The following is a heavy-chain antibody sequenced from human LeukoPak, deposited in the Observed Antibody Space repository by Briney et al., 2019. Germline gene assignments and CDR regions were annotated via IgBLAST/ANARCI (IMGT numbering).Heavy chain of an antibody. CDR3: ARGSSTRGPYYYGMDV. CDR2: IIPILGIA. CDR1: GGTFSSYA. Sequence: ASVKVSCKASGGTFSSYAISWVRQAPGQGLEWMGMIIPILGIANYAQKFQGRVTITADKSASTAYMELSSLRSEDTAVYYCARGSSTRGPYYYGMDVWGQGTTVTVSS. D-gene: IGHD2-2*01. V-gene: IGHV1-69*04. J-gene: IGHJ6*02.